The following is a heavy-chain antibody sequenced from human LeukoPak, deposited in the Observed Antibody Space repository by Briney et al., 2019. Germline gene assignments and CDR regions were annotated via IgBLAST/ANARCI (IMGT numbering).Heavy chain of an antibody. CDR1: GFIFSTYD. J-gene: IGHJ4*02. Sequence: GRSLRLSCAASGFIFSTYDVHWVRQAPGKGLERVAVISYDRSNKYYADSVKGRFTISRDNSKNTLYLQMNSLRAEDTAVYHCAKAQEYYYDSSVSFDYWGQGTLVTVSS. V-gene: IGHV3-30*18. CDR3: AKAQEYYYDSSVSFDY. CDR2: ISYDRSNK. D-gene: IGHD3-22*01.